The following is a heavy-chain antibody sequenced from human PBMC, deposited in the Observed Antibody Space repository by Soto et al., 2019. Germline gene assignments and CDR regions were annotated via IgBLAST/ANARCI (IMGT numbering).Heavy chain of an antibody. CDR3: ERKNNYYGSGGRRFDP. J-gene: IGHJ5*02. Sequence: SETLSLTCSVYGGSFSGYYWSWIRQPPGKGLEWIGEINHSGSTNYNPSLKSRVTISVDTSKNQFSLKLSSVTAADTAVYYCERKNNYYGSGGRRFDPWGQGTLVTVSS. CDR2: INHSGST. D-gene: IGHD3-10*01. CDR1: GGSFSGYY. V-gene: IGHV4-34*01.